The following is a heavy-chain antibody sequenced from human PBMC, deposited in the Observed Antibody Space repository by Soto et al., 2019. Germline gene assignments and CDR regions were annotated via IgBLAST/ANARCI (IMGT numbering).Heavy chain of an antibody. V-gene: IGHV1-69*01. Sequence: QVQMVQSGAEVKKPGSSVKVSCKASGGTFSSYSISWVRQAPGQGLEWMGAIIPNFGAADYAQKFQGSVSITADEPTNTVYMELSSLRSEDTAIYYCARLFMGRDSGDYDAFNIWCQGTMVTVSS. CDR3: ARLFMGRDSGDYDAFNI. J-gene: IGHJ3*02. CDR2: IIPNFGAA. CDR1: GGTFSSYS. D-gene: IGHD4-17*01.